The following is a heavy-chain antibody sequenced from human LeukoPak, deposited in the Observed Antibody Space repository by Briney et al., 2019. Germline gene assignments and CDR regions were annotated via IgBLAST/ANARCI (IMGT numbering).Heavy chain of an antibody. J-gene: IGHJ4*02. CDR2: MNPNSGNT. CDR1: GYTFTSYD. CDR3: ARCLSYRPYGGNSRVFGY. Sequence: GASVKVSCKASGYTFTSYDINRVRQATGQGLEWMGWMNPNSGNTGYAQKFQGRVTMTRNTSISTAYMELSSLRSEDTAVYYCARCLSYRPYGGNSRVFGYWGQGTLVTVSS. V-gene: IGHV1-8*01. D-gene: IGHD4-23*01.